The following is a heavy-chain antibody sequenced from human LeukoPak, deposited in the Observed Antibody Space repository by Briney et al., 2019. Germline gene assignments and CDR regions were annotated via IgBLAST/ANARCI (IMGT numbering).Heavy chain of an antibody. CDR3: ARVTVVLWFDY. D-gene: IGHD4-23*01. CDR2: IYHSGST. V-gene: IGHV4-38-2*02. CDR1: GGSISSFY. J-gene: IGHJ4*02. Sequence: SENLSLTCPVSGGSISSFYWGWIRPPPGKGLEWIGSIYHSGSTYYNPSLKSRVTISVDTSKNQFSLKLSSVTAADTAVYYCARVTVVLWFDYWGQGTLVTVSS.